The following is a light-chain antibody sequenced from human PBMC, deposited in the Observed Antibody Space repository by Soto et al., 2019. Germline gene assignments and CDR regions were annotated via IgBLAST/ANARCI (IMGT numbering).Light chain of an antibody. CDR2: AAS. J-gene: IGKJ1*01. CDR3: PQYGCSPWT. CDR1: QSVNSNY. V-gene: IGKV3-20*01. Sequence: EMVLRQSPGTLSLSPGERATLSCRSSQSVNSNYLAWYQQKPGQAPRLLIYAASSRAAGFPDRFSGSGSETDFTLTISRLEPEDFAVYYCPQYGCSPWTFGQGTKLDI.